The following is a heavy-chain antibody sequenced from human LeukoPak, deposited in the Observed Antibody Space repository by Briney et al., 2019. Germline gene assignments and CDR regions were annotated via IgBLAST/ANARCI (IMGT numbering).Heavy chain of an antibody. CDR2: ISYDGSNK. CDR3: ARDYGDYGGYFDY. V-gene: IGHV3-30*03. CDR1: GFTLSSYG. J-gene: IGHJ4*02. D-gene: IGHD4-17*01. Sequence: PGGSLRLSCAASGFTLSSYGMHWVRQAPGKGLEWVAVISYDGSNKYYADSVKGRFTISRDNSKNTLYLQMNSLRAEDTAVYYCARDYGDYGGYFDYWGQGTLVTVSS.